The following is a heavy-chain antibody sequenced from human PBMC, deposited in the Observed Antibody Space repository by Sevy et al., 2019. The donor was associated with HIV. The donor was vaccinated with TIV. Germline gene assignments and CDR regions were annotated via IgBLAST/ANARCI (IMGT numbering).Heavy chain of an antibody. D-gene: IGHD5-12*01. CDR1: GFTFSNAW. CDR3: TTDRYSGYDIDFDY. V-gene: IGHV3-15*01. Sequence: GGSLRLSCAASGFTFSNAWMSWVRQAPGKGLEWVGRIKSKTDGGTTDYAAPVKGRFTISRDDSKNTLYLQMNSLKTEDTAVYDCTTDRYSGYDIDFDYWGQGTLVTVSS. CDR2: IKSKTDGGTT. J-gene: IGHJ4*02.